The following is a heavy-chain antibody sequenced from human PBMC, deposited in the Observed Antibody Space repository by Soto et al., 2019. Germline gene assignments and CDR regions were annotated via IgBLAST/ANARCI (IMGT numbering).Heavy chain of an antibody. CDR1: GFTVTSYA. CDR2: ISGSGGST. CDR3: AKDRVRGAAYYGMDV. J-gene: IGHJ6*02. Sequence: GGSLRLSCAASGFTVTSYAMSWVRQAPGKGLEWVSAISGSGGSTYYADSVKGRFTISRDNSKNTLYLQMNSLRAEDTAVYYCAKDRVRGAAYYGMDVWGQGTTVTVSS. V-gene: IGHV3-23*01. D-gene: IGHD3-10*01.